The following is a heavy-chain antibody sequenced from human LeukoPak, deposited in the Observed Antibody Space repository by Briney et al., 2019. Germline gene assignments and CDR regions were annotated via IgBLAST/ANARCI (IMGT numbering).Heavy chain of an antibody. J-gene: IGHJ4*02. D-gene: IGHD3-22*01. Sequence: ASVKVSCKTSGYTFTTYGISWVRQAPGQGLEWMGRINPNSGGTNYAQKFQGRVTLTRDTSISTAYMELSRLRSDDTAVYYCARGGVNYFDSTPQILFDYWGQGTLVTVSS. CDR2: INPNSGGT. CDR1: GYTFTTYG. V-gene: IGHV1-2*06. CDR3: ARGGVNYFDSTPQILFDY.